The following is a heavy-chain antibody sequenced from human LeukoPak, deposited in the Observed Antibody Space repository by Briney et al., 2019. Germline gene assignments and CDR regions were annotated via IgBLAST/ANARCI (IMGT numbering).Heavy chain of an antibody. Sequence: APVKVSCKASGYTFTSYYMHWVRQAPGQGLEWMGWINTNTGNPTYAQGFTGRFVFSLDTSVSTAYLQISSLKAEDTAVYYCARDGYSSSWYVDYYYYYMDVRGKGTTVTVSS. D-gene: IGHD6-13*01. V-gene: IGHV7-4-1*02. J-gene: IGHJ6*03. CDR1: GYTFTSYY. CDR3: ARDGYSSSWYVDYYYYYMDV. CDR2: INTNTGNP.